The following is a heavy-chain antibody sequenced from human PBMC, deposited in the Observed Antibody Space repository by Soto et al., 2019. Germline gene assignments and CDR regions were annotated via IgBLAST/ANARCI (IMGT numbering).Heavy chain of an antibody. Sequence: SETLSLTCAVYGGSFSGYYWSWIRQPPGKGLEWIGEINHSGSTNYNPSLKSRVTISIDKAKNQFSLKLSSVTAADTAVYYCARARITMVRGVIMGYYYYGMDVWGQGTTVTVSS. D-gene: IGHD3-10*01. CDR3: ARARITMVRGVIMGYYYYGMDV. V-gene: IGHV4-34*01. J-gene: IGHJ6*02. CDR1: GGSFSGYY. CDR2: INHSGST.